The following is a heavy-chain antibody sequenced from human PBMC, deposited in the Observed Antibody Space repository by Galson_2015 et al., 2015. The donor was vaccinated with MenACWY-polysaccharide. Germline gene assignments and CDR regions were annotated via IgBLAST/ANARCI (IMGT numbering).Heavy chain of an antibody. CDR2: ISAYNGNT. D-gene: IGHD3-3*01. J-gene: IGHJ6*02. V-gene: IGHV1-18*01. Sequence: SVKVSCKASGYTFTNYGITWVQQAPGQGLEWMGWISAYNGNTNYAQKLQGRVTMTIDTSTSTAYMELRSLRSDDTAVYYCARYFWSGSVDPGDVWGQGTTVTVSS. CDR1: GYTFTNYG. CDR3: ARYFWSGSVDPGDV.